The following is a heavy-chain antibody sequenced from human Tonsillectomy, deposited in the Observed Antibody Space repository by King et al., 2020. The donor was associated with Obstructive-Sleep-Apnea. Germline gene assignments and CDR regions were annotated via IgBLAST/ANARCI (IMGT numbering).Heavy chain of an antibody. Sequence: VQLVESGGGLVQPGGSLRLSCAASGFTFSSYAMNWVRQAPGKGLEWVSATSGSGSYTFYADSVKGRFTISRDNSKNTLYLQMNSLRAEDTAVYYCAKVREGSWNWYFDLWGSGTLVTVSS. CDR2: TSGSGSYT. D-gene: IGHD1-1*01. J-gene: IGHJ2*01. CDR1: GFTFSSYA. V-gene: IGHV3-23*04. CDR3: AKVREGSWNWYFDL.